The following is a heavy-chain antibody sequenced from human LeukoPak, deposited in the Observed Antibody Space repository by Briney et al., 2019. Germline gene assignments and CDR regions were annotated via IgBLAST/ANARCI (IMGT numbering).Heavy chain of an antibody. CDR1: GFTFDDYA. CDR3: AKDIRGGMPDAFDI. CDR2: ISWNSGSI. Sequence: GGSLRLSCAASGFTFDDYAMHWVRQAPGKGLEWVSGISWNSGSIGYADSVKGRFTISRDNAKNSLYLQMNSLRAEDTALCYCAKDIRGGMPDAFDIWGQGAMVTVSS. D-gene: IGHD2-15*01. V-gene: IGHV3-9*01. J-gene: IGHJ3*02.